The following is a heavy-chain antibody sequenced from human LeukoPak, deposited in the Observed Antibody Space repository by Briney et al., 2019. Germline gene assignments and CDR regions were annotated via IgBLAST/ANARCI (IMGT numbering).Heavy chain of an antibody. D-gene: IGHD3-10*01. V-gene: IGHV3-7*04. J-gene: IGHJ4*02. CDR2: IKQDGSER. CDR3: ARGITMAN. CDR1: GFTFSNYW. Sequence: GGSLRLSCAASGFTFSNYWMTWVRQAPGKGLEWVANIKQDGSERDYVDSVKGRFTISRDDAKNSLYLQMNSLRAEDTAVYYCARGITMANWGQGALVTVSS.